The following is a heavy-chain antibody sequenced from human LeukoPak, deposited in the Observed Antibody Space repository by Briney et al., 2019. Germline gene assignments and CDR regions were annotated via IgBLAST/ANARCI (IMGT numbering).Heavy chain of an antibody. V-gene: IGHV1-8*01. J-gene: IGHJ4*02. D-gene: IGHD3-16*01. CDR3: ARDGGTRSYYFDY. Sequence: ASVKVSCKASGYTFTSYDINWVRQATGQGLEWMGWMNPNSGNTGYAQKLQGRVTMTTDTSTSTAYMELRSLRSDDTAVYYCARDGGTRSYYFDYWGQGTLVTVSS. CDR2: MNPNSGNT. CDR1: GYTFTSYD.